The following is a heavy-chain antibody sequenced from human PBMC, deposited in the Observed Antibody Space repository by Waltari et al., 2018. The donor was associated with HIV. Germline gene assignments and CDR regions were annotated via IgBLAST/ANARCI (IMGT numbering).Heavy chain of an antibody. Sequence: QLHLPESGTGLVKPSETLALTCTVSGGSITRNDFYWAWIRQPPGKGLEWIGLMYNSGTTDYNPSLKSRGSRSRDTSKNRFSLRLHSVTAADTAIYYCARRGDGFNQHARLDHWGPGTLVTVSS. J-gene: IGHJ4*02. CDR1: GGSITRNDFY. D-gene: IGHD2-2*01. CDR3: ARRGDGFNQHARLDH. CDR2: MYNSGTT. V-gene: IGHV4-39*01.